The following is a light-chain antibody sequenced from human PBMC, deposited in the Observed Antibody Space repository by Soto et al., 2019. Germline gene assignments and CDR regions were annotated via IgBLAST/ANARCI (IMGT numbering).Light chain of an antibody. CDR2: ENN. CDR3: GTWDSSLSAEV. V-gene: IGLV1-51*02. Sequence: QSVLTQPPSVSAAPGQTVTISCSGSSSNLGNNYVSWYQQLPGTAPKVLIYENNIRPSGIPDRFSGSKSGTSATLGIAGLQTGDEADYYCGTWDSSLSAEVFGGGTQLTVL. CDR1: SSNLGNNY. J-gene: IGLJ2*01.